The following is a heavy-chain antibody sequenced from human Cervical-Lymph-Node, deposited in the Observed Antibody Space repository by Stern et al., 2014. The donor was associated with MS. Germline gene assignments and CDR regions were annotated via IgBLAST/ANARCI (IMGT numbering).Heavy chain of an antibody. CDR2: ISPKTGSA. CDR1: GYTFTAYF. CDR3: ARDRGSYSDY. Sequence: QLVQSGAEVERPGASVKVSCKASGYTFTAYFLHWVRPAPGQGLEWMGWISPKTGSATYAQKFQDRVTMTRDTSINTGYMEVSSLRSDDTAVYYCARDRGSYSDYWGQGTLVAVSS. D-gene: IGHD1-26*01. V-gene: IGHV1-2*02. J-gene: IGHJ4*02.